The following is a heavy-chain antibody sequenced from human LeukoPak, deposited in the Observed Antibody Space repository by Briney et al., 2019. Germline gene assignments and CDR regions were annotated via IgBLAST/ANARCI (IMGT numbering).Heavy chain of an antibody. J-gene: IGHJ6*02. CDR1: GGSISSHY. CDR2: IYYSGST. D-gene: IGHD3-3*01. CDR3: ARFKYDFWSGSRSYYFYGMDV. V-gene: IGHV4-59*08. Sequence: SETLSLTCTVSGGSISSHYWSWIRQPPGKGLEWIGYIYYSGSTTYTPSLKSRATISLDTSKNQFSLKLSSVTAADTAVYYCARFKYDFWSGSRSYYFYGMDVWGQGTTVTVSS.